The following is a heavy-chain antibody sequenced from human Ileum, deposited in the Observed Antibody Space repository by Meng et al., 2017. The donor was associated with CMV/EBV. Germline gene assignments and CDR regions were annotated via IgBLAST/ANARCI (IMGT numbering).Heavy chain of an antibody. J-gene: IGHJ4*02. Sequence: QVQLGQYGAEAMKPVAVVTFACKCYCYNFSNYGIRWLHQAPGQRPEWLGWINGHSSGTNDAEKIQSMVTMTTDTSIRTAYMELSSLKFDDTDVYYCARDWWNGNSDYFYYWGQGTLVTVSS. CDR3: ARDWWNGNSDYFYY. V-gene: IGHV1-2*02. D-gene: IGHD4-23*01. CDR2: INGHSSGT. CDR1: CYNFSNYG.